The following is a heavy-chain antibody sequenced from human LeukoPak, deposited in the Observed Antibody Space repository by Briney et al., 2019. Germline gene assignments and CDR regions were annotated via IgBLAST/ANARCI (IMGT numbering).Heavy chain of an antibody. CDR3: ARVSGWDPFDN. D-gene: IGHD6-19*01. J-gene: IGHJ4*02. V-gene: IGHV3-74*01. Sequence: GGSLGLSCAASGFTFSNYWMHWVRQAPGKGLVWVSGISTDATSTRHADSVKGRFTISRENAKNTVYLQMNSLRAEDTAVYYCARVSGWDPFDNWGQGTLVTVSA. CDR1: GFTFSNYW. CDR2: ISTDATST.